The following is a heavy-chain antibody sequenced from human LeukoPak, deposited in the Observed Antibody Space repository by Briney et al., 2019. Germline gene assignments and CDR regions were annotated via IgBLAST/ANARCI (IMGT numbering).Heavy chain of an antibody. CDR1: GFTFSSYA. V-gene: IGHV3-23*01. CDR3: AKDLARISTTGYLQYHPGYYMDV. J-gene: IGHJ6*03. D-gene: IGHD2-2*01. Sequence: PGGSLRLSCAASGFTFSSYAMSWVRQAPGKGLEWVSAISGSGGSTYYADSVKGRFTISRDNSKNTLYLQMNSLRPEDTAVYYCAKDLARISTTGYLQYHPGYYMDVWGKGTTVTVSS. CDR2: ISGSGGST.